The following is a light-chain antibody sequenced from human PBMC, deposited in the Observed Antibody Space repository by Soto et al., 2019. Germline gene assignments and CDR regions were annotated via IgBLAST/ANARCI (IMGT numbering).Light chain of an antibody. CDR3: SSYAASSAVV. V-gene: IGLV2-14*03. CDR2: DVS. CDR1: SSDIGTYNF. Sequence: QSALTQPASVSGSPRQSITISCTGTSSDIGTYNFVSWYQQHPGKAPQLLIYDVSFRPSGVSDRFSGSKSGSTASLTISGLQSKDEANYFCSSYAASSAVVFGGGTKVTVL. J-gene: IGLJ2*01.